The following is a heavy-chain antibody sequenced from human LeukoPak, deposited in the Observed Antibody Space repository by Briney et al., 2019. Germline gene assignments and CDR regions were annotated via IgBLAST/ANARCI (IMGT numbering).Heavy chain of an antibody. Sequence: SETLSLTCAVYGGSFSGYYWSWIRQPPKKGLEWIGEINHSGSTNYNPSLKSRVTISVDTSKNQFSLKLSSVTAADTAVYYCARASPSDAFDIWGQGTMVTVSS. CDR3: ARASPSDAFDI. CDR1: GGSFSGYY. J-gene: IGHJ3*02. V-gene: IGHV4-34*01. CDR2: INHSGST.